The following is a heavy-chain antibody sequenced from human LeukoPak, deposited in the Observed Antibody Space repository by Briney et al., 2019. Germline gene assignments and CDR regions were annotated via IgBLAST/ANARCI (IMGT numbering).Heavy chain of an antibody. V-gene: IGHV4-61*01. D-gene: IGHD3-9*01. CDR1: GGSVSSGTDY. J-gene: IGHJ4*02. CDR2: IYHSGGT. CDR3: ARFDILTGFDY. Sequence: SEILSLTCTVSGGSVSSGTDYWNWIRQPPGKGLEWIGYIYHSGGTNYNPSLKSRVTILVDTSKNQFSLKLSSVTAADTAVYYCARFDILTGFDYWGQGTLVTVSS.